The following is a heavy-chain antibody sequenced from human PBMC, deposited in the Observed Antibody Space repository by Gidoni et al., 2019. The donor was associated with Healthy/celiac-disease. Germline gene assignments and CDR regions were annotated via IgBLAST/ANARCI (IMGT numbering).Heavy chain of an antibody. Sequence: EVQLLESGGGLVQPGGSLRLSCAASGFPFSSYAMSWVRQAPGKGLGWVSDISGSGGSTYYADSVKGRFTISRDNSKNTLYLQMNSLRAEDTAVYYCAKVSGPDIVVVVAATHWYFDLWGRGTLVTVSS. V-gene: IGHV3-23*01. CDR3: AKVSGPDIVVVVAATHWYFDL. D-gene: IGHD2-15*01. CDR1: GFPFSSYA. J-gene: IGHJ2*01. CDR2: ISGSGGST.